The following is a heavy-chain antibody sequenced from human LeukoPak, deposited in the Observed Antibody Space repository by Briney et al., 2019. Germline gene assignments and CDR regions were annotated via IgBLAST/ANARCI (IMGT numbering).Heavy chain of an antibody. CDR2: INPSGGST. J-gene: IGHJ4*02. D-gene: IGHD4-17*01. V-gene: IGHV1-46*01. CDR1: GYTFTSYY. CDR3: ARAHSSVTTVTTPGY. Sequence: ASXKVSCKASGYTFTSYYMHWVRQAPGQGLEWMGIINPSGGSTSYAQKFQGRVTMTRDTSTSTVYMELSSLRSEDTAVYYCARAHSSVTTVTTPGYWGQGTLVTVSS.